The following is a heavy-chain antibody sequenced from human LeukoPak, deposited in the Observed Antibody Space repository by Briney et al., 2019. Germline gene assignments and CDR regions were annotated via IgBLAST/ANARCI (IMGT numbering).Heavy chain of an antibody. J-gene: IGHJ3*02. CDR1: GGSISSYY. Sequence: SETLSLTCTVSGGSISSYYWSWIRQPPGKGLEWIGYIYDSGSTNYNPSLKSRVTISVDTSKSQFSLKLSSVTAADTAVYYCARDVRIAAAGNDAFDIWGQGTMVTVSS. V-gene: IGHV4-59*01. D-gene: IGHD6-13*01. CDR2: IYDSGST. CDR3: ARDVRIAAAGNDAFDI.